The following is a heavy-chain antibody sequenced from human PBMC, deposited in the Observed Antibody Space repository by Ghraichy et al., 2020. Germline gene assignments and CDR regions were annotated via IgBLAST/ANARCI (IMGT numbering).Heavy chain of an antibody. V-gene: IGHV3-21*01. D-gene: IGHD4-17*01. CDR3: SGVYGDYPYYYYYYGMDV. Sequence: GGSLRLSCAASGFTFSSYSMNWVRQAPGKGLEWVSSISSSSSYIYYADSVKGRFTISRDNAKNSLYLQMNSLRAEDTAVYYCSGVYGDYPYYYYYYGMDVWGQGTTVTVSS. CDR2: ISSSSSYI. CDR1: GFTFSSYS. J-gene: IGHJ6*02.